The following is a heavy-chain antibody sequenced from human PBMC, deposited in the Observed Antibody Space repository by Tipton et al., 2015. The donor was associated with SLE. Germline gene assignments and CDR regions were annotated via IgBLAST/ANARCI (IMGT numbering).Heavy chain of an antibody. CDR2: IYHTGTT. CDR1: GYSISSGFY. Sequence: TLSLTCNVSGYSISSGFYWAWIRQTPGKGLEWIGSIYHTGTTYYNPSLKSRITISVDTSKNQFSLKVNSVTAADTAVYYCARSLNIATATFDIWGQGTMVTVSS. V-gene: IGHV4-38-2*02. J-gene: IGHJ3*02. CDR3: ARSLNIATATFDI. D-gene: IGHD6-13*01.